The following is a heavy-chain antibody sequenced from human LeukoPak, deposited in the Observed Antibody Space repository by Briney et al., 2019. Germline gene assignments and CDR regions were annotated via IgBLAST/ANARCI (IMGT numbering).Heavy chain of an antibody. Sequence: GRSLRLSCAASGFTFSSYAMHWVRQAPGKGLEWVAVISYDGSNKYYADSVKGRFTISRDNSKNTLYLQMNSLRAEDTAVYYCARDRVGATGVEAFDIWGQGTMVTVSS. CDR2: ISYDGSNK. D-gene: IGHD1-26*01. J-gene: IGHJ3*02. V-gene: IGHV3-30*14. CDR3: ARDRVGATGVEAFDI. CDR1: GFTFSSYA.